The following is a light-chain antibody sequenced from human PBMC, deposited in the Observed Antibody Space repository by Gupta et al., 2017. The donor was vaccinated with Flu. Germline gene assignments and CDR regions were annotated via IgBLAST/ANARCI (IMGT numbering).Light chain of an antibody. V-gene: IGLV3-21*02. J-gene: IGLJ2*01. CDR3: QVWDSGRERWG. Sequence: SYVLTQPPSVSVAPGQTARITCGGNNIGSKSVHWYQHEPGQAPVLVLAEASDRPSGIPERLAGYNAGKTDNRTIRRVAACDEADDVGQVWDSGRERWGFGGGTKLTVL. CDR2: EAS. CDR1: NIGSKS.